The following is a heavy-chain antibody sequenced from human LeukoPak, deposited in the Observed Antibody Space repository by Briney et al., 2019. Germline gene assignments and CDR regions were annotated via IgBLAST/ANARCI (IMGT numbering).Heavy chain of an antibody. D-gene: IGHD2/OR15-2a*01. Sequence: SQSLSLTCTVSGPSISSYYWSWIRQPPGKGLEWIGYIYYSGSTNYNPSLKSRVTISVDTSKNQFSLKLSSVTAADTAVYYCARLRIGVVCYYGMDVWGQGTTVTVSS. CDR3: ARLRIGVVCYYGMDV. J-gene: IGHJ6*02. CDR2: IYYSGST. CDR1: GPSISSYY. V-gene: IGHV4-59*01.